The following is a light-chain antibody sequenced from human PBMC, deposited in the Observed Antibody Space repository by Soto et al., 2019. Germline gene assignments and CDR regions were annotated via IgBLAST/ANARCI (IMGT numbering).Light chain of an antibody. CDR1: QSVGSN. V-gene: IGKV3-15*01. J-gene: IGKJ1*01. CDR2: GAS. CDR3: QQYNNWPPDRT. Sequence: EIVMTQSPATLSVSPGDRAALSCRASQSVGSNLAWYQQKPGQAPRLLIYGASTRATGIPARFSGSGSGTEFTLTISRLQSEVFAIYFCQQYNNWPPDRTFGQGTKVEIK.